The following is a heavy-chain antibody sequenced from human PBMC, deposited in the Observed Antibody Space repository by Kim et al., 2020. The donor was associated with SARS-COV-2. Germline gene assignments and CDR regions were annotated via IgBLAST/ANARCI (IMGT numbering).Heavy chain of an antibody. CDR3: ASTAAGTPPAH. CDR2: INHSGST. V-gene: IGHV4-34*01. J-gene: IGHJ4*02. Sequence: SETLSLTCAVYGGSFSGYYWSWIRQPPGKGLEWIGEINHSGSTNYNPSLKSRVTISVDTSKNQFSLKLSSVTAADTAVYYCASTAAGTPPAHWGQGTLVTVSS. CDR1: GGSFSGYY. D-gene: IGHD6-13*01.